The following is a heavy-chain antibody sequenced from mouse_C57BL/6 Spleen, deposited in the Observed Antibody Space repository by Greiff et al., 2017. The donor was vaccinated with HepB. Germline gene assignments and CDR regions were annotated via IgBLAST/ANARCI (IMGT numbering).Heavy chain of an antibody. D-gene: IGHD2-3*01. V-gene: IGHV5-16*01. CDR3: ARSYDGYYGGVFDY. Sequence: EVQGVESEGGLVQPGSSMKFSCTASGFTFSDYYMAWVRQVPEKGLDWVANINYDGSSTYYLDSLKSRFIISRDNAKNMLYLQMSSLKSEDTATYYCARSYDGYYGGVFDYWGQGTTLTVSS. CDR2: INYDGSST. J-gene: IGHJ2*01. CDR1: GFTFSDYY.